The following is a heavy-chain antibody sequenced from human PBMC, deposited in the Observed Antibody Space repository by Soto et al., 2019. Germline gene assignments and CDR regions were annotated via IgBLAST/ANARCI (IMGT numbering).Heavy chain of an antibody. CDR1: GFTFSNYW. CDR2: IRQDGSEN. D-gene: IGHD2-15*01. V-gene: IGHV3-7*03. CDR3: ARERGSKSLDV. Sequence: EVQLVESGGGLVQPGGSLRLSCAVSGFTFSNYWMTWVRQAPGKGLEWVANIRQDGSENSYVGSVKGRFTISRDNAKNSLCLQMNSLRAEDTAVYYCARERGSKSLDVWGQGTTVTVSS. J-gene: IGHJ6*02.